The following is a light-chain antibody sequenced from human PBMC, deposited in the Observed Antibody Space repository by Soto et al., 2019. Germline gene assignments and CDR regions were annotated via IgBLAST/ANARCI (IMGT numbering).Light chain of an antibody. CDR1: SSNIGNNY. CDR3: GTCDSSLSVYV. V-gene: IGLV1-51*02. J-gene: IGLJ1*01. CDR2: ENN. Sequence: QSVLTQPPSVSAAPGQKVTISCSGSSSNIGNNYVSWYQQLPGTAPKLLIYENNKRPSGIPDRFSGSKSGTSATLGITGLQTEDEADYYCGTCDSSLSVYVFGTGTKVTVL.